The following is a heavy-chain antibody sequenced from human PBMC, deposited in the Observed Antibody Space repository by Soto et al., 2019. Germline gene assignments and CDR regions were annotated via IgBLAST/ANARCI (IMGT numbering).Heavy chain of an antibody. CDR3: SRTHMVRGVITSIFDY. V-gene: IGHV4-31*03. D-gene: IGHD3-10*01. CDR2: IYYSGST. J-gene: IGHJ4*02. Sequence: SETLSLTCTVSGGSISSGGYYWSWIRQHPGKGLEWIGYIYYSGSTYYNPSLKSRVTISVDTSKNQFSMKLSTVTAADKAVNYFSRTHMVRGVITSIFDYWGQGTLVTVSS. CDR1: GGSISSGGYY.